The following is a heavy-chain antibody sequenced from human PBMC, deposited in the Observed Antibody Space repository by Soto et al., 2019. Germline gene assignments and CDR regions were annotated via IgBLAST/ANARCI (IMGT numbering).Heavy chain of an antibody. Sequence: QVQLVESGGGVVQPGRSLRLSCAASGFTFSSYGMHWVRQAPGKGLEWVAVISYDGSNKYYADSVKGRFTISRDNSKNPLYLQMNSLRAEDTAVYYCAKDRSSGWYGEPNWFDPWGQGTLVTVSS. CDR2: ISYDGSNK. V-gene: IGHV3-30*18. CDR1: GFTFSSYG. D-gene: IGHD6-19*01. J-gene: IGHJ5*02. CDR3: AKDRSSGWYGEPNWFDP.